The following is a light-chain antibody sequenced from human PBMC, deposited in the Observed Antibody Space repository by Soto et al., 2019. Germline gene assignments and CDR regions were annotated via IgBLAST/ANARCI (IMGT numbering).Light chain of an antibody. CDR2: SSY. Sequence: QYVLTQPPSASGTPGQRVSISCSGSRSNIGTNTVNWYQQFPGTAPKLLIFSSYLRLSGVPDRFSASRSGASASLAISGLQSEDEADYYCAAWDDSLDAYVFGSGTKVTVL. CDR1: RSNIGTNT. J-gene: IGLJ1*01. V-gene: IGLV1-44*01. CDR3: AAWDDSLDAYV.